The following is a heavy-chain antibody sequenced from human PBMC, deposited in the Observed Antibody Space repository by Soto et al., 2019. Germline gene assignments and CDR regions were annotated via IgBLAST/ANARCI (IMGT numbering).Heavy chain of an antibody. Sequence: SLRVSWAASGLTFSSYAMSWVRQAPGKGLEWVSAISGSGGSTYYADSVKGRFTISRDNSKNTLYLQMNSLRAEDTAVYYCAKDRASSGWGQGTLVTVSS. J-gene: IGHJ4*02. CDR3: AKDRASSG. CDR1: GLTFSSYA. CDR2: ISGSGGST. D-gene: IGHD3-22*01. V-gene: IGHV3-23*01.